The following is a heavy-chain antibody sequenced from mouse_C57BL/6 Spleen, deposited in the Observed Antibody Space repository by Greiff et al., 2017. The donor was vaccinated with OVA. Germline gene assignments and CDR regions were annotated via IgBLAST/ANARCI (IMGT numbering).Heavy chain of an antibody. Sequence: QVQLQQPGAELVRPGTSVKLSCKASGYTFTSYWMHWVKQRPGQGLEWIGVIDPSDSYTNYNQKFKGKATLTVDTSSSTAYMQLSSLTSEDSAVYYCARSPLCYGSRGYFDVWGTGTTVTVSS. J-gene: IGHJ1*03. CDR2: IDPSDSYT. CDR1: GYTFTSYW. V-gene: IGHV1-59*01. CDR3: ARSPLCYGSRGYFDV. D-gene: IGHD1-1*01.